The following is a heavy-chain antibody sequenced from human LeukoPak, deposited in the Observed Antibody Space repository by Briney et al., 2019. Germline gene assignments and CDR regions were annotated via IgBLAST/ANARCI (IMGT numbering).Heavy chain of an antibody. V-gene: IGHV4-34*01. CDR2: INHSGST. CDR1: GGSFSGYY. D-gene: IGHD6-19*01. CDR3: ARRRYYLYSSGWYNWFDP. J-gene: IGHJ5*02. Sequence: KSSETLSLTCAVYGGSFSGYYWSWIRQPPGKGLEWIGEINHSGSTNYNPSLKSRVTISVDTSKNQISLKLSSVTAADTAVYYCARRRYYLYSSGWYNWFDPWGQGTLVTVSS.